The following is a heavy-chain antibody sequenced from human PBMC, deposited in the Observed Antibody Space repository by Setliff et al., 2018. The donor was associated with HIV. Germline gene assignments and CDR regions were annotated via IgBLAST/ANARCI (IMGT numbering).Heavy chain of an antibody. CDR3: AKLDYYATSGSWARKVAIDF. CDR2: IQSSGIT. D-gene: IGHD3-22*01. CDR1: GFTFSNAW. Sequence: PGGSLRLSCAASGFTFSNAWMSWVRQAPGKGLEWVSLIQSSGITYYADSVKGRFTISRDNSNNTLSLQMSGRSAEDTALYYFAKLDYYATSGSWARKVAIDFWGRGTMVTVSS. J-gene: IGHJ3*01. V-gene: IGHV3-53*01.